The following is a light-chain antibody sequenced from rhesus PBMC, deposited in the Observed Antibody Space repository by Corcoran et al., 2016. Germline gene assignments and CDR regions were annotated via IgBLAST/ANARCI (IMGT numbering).Light chain of an antibody. CDR1: QGISKY. CDR2: DAS. V-gene: IGKV1-25*01. Sequence: DIQMTQSPSSLSASVGDTVTITCQASQGISKYLAWYQRKPGKAPKLLIYDASTLQSGGPSRFSGSGSGTEFTLTISSLQPEDFATYYCHQHNRYPPTFGGGTKVEIK. J-gene: IGKJ4*01. CDR3: HQHNRYPPT.